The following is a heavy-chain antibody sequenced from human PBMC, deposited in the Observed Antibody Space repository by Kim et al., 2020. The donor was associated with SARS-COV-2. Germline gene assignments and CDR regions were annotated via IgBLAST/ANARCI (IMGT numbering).Heavy chain of an antibody. CDR3: SRDKGYCSGASCYVGFGWGY. V-gene: IGHV3-49*03. CDR1: GFTFGDFA. J-gene: IGHJ4*02. D-gene: IGHD2-15*01. CDR2: VRSTAHGGTT. Sequence: GGSLRLSCTAAGFTFGDFAMSWFRQAPGKGLEWVGSVRSTAHGGTTEYAASVKGRFTMSRDDSKSIAYLQLNSLKTEDTAVYYCSRDKGYCSGASCYVGFGWGYWGQGTLVTVSS.